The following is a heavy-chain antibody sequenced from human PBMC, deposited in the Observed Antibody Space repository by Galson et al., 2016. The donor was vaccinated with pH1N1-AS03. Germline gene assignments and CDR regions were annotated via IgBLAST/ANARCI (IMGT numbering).Heavy chain of an antibody. CDR3: ARGDGNSWHNWFDT. CDR1: GYTFTNFG. Sequence: SVKVSCKASGYTFTNFGVIWVRQAPGQRPEWMGWITGDNRKTKHSPKFQGRVAMNADTVTDTAYMELSSLRSDDTAVYYCARGDGNSWHNWFDTWGQGTLVSVSS. V-gene: IGHV1-18*01. D-gene: IGHD6-13*01. CDR2: ITGDNRKT. J-gene: IGHJ5*02.